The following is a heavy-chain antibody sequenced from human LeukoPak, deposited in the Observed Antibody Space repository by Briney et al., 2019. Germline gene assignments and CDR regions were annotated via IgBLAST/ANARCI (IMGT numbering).Heavy chain of an antibody. CDR3: ARPSYTVGRSYYFDY. J-gene: IGHJ4*02. Sequence: SETLSLTCTVSGGSISSSSYYWGWIRQPPGKGLEWIGSIYYSGSTYYNPSLKSRVTISVDTSKNQFSLKLSSVTAADTAVYHCARPSYTVGRSYYFDYWGQGTLVTVSS. CDR1: GGSISSSSYY. D-gene: IGHD4-11*01. V-gene: IGHV4-39*01. CDR2: IYYSGST.